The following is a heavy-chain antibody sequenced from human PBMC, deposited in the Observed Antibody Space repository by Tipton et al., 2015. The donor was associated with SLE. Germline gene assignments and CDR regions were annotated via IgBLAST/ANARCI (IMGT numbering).Heavy chain of an antibody. CDR1: GFTFSSYA. V-gene: IGHV3-30*04. Sequence: SLRLSCAASGFTFSSYAMHWVRRAPGKGLEWVAVISYDESNKYDADSVKGRFTISRDNSKNTLYLQMNSLRAEDTAVYYCARDRFSACSSTSCYNEYFQHWGQGTLVSVSS. J-gene: IGHJ1*01. CDR2: ISYDESNK. D-gene: IGHD2-2*02. CDR3: ARDRFSACSSTSCYNEYFQH.